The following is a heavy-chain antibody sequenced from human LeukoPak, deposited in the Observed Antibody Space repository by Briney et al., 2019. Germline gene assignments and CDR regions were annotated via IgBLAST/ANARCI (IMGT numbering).Heavy chain of an antibody. J-gene: IGHJ4*02. CDR2: IIPIFGTA. CDR1: GGTFSSYA. Sequence: SVKVSCKASGGTFSSYAISWVRQAPGQGLEWMGGIIPIFGTANYAQKLQGRVTITADKSTSTAYMELSSLRSEDTAVYYCARGVGKRGIDYWGQGTLVTVSS. D-gene: IGHD1-26*01. V-gene: IGHV1-69*06. CDR3: ARGVGKRGIDY.